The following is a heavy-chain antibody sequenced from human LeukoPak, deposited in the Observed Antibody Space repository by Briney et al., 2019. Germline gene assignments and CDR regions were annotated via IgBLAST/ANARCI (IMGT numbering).Heavy chain of an antibody. CDR1: GYIFTSYA. J-gene: IGHJ4*02. Sequence: GASVKVSCKASGYIFTSYAMNWVRQAPGQGLEWMGWINTNTGNPTYAQGFTGRFVFSLDTSATTAYLQISGLKADDTAVYYCTRGPLIPHCGGDCYSGGGEYWGQGTLVTVSS. V-gene: IGHV7-4-1*02. D-gene: IGHD2-21*02. CDR3: TRGPLIPHCGGDCYSGGGEY. CDR2: INTNTGNP.